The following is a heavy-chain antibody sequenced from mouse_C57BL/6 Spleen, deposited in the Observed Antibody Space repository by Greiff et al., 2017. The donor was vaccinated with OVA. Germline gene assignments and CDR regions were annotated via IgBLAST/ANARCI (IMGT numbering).Heavy chain of an antibody. V-gene: IGHV1-82*01. Sequence: VQLQQSGPELVKPGASVKISCKASGYAFSSSCMHWVKQRPGKGLEWIGRIYPGDGDTNYNGKFQGTATLTADKSSRTAYMQLSSLTSEDSAVYYCANYYYGSSDGYFDVWGTGTTVTVSS. J-gene: IGHJ1*03. CDR1: GYAFSSSC. CDR2: IYPGDGDT. D-gene: IGHD1-1*01. CDR3: ANYYYGSSDGYFDV.